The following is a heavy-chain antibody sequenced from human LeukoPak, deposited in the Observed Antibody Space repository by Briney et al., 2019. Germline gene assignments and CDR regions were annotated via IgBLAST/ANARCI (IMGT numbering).Heavy chain of an antibody. CDR2: IYTSGST. D-gene: IGHD2-2*01. Sequence: SETLSLTCTVSGGSISSGSYYWSWIRQPAGKGLEWIGRIYTSGSTNYNPSLKSRVTISVDTSKNQFSLKLNSVTAADTAVYYCARSIRGYQLAFDYWGQGTLVTVSS. CDR3: ARSIRGYQLAFDY. J-gene: IGHJ4*02. V-gene: IGHV4-61*02. CDR1: GGSISSGSYY.